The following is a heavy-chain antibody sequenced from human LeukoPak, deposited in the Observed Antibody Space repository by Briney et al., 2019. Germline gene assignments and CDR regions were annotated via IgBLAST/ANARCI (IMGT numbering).Heavy chain of an antibody. CDR3: ARDAGYCSSSSCGAYFQH. CDR1: GGSISSYY. D-gene: IGHD2-2*01. V-gene: IGHV4-59*01. Sequence: PSETLSLTCTVSGGSISSYYWSWIRQPPGKGLEWIGYIYYTGSTNYNPSLKSRVIISVDTSKNQFSLKLSSVTAADTAVYYCARDAGYCSSSSCGAYFQHWGQGTLVTVSP. CDR2: IYYTGST. J-gene: IGHJ1*01.